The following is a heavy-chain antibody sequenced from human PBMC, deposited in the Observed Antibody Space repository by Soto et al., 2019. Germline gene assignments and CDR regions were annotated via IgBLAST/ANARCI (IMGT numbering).Heavy chain of an antibody. CDR1: GFTFSSFG. CDR3: ARGRPYSSGWPVY. D-gene: IGHD6-19*01. J-gene: IGHJ4*02. Sequence: GGSLRLSCAGSGFTFSSFGIHWVRQAPGKGLEWVALIWYDGSDKYYADSVKGRFTVSRDNSKNTLYLQMNSLRAEDTAVYYCARGRPYSSGWPVYWGQGTLVTVSS. V-gene: IGHV3-33*01. CDR2: IWYDGSDK.